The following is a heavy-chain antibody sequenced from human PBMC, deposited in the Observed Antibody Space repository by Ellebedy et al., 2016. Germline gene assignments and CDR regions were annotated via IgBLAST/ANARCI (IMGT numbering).Heavy chain of an antibody. J-gene: IGHJ3*02. CDR2: FDPEDGET. Sequence: ASVKVSCKVSGYTLTELSMHWVRQAPGKGLEWMGGFDPEDGETIYAQKFQGRVTITADKSTSTAYMELSSLRSEDTAIYYCARAPPPRGDRSADAFDIWGQGTMVTVST. CDR3: ARAPPPRGDRSADAFDI. D-gene: IGHD7-27*01. V-gene: IGHV1-24*01. CDR1: GYTLTELS.